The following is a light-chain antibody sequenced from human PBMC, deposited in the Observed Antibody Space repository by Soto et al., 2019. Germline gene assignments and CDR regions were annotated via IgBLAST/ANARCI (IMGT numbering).Light chain of an antibody. CDR2: KAS. CDR3: QHYNSYSEA. J-gene: IGKJ1*01. V-gene: IGKV1-5*03. CDR1: QSINGW. Sequence: DIQMTQSPSTLSASVGDRVTIACRASQSINGWLAWYQQKPGKAPNLLIYKASSLKSGVPSRFSGSGSGTEFTLTISSLQPDDFATYYCQHYNSYSEAFGQGTKVDIK.